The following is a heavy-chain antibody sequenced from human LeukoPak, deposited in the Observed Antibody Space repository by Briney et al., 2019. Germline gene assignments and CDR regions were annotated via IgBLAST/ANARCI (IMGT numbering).Heavy chain of an antibody. V-gene: IGHV4-59*08. J-gene: IGHJ5*02. CDR3: ARAPPVSYDFWSGYYPNWFDP. CDR2: IYYSGST. CDR1: GVSISSYY. Sequence: SEALSLTCTVSGVSISSYYWSWIRQPPGKGLEWIGYIYYSGSTNYNPSLKSRVTISLDTSKNQFSLRLSSVTAADTAVYYCARAPPVSYDFWSGYYPNWFDPWGQGTLVTVSS. D-gene: IGHD3-3*01.